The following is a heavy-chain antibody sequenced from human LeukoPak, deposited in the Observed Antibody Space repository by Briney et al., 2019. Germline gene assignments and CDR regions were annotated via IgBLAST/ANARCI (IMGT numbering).Heavy chain of an antibody. D-gene: IGHD3-3*01. J-gene: IGHJ4*02. CDR1: GYTFTSYD. V-gene: IGHV1-8*01. CDR2: MNSNSGNI. Sequence: ASVKVSCKASGYTFTSYDINWVRQATGQGPEWMGWMNSNSGNIGYAQKFQGRLTMTRDTSITTAYMELSSLRSEDTAVYYCARGRVSYLDYWGLGTLVTVSS. CDR3: ARGRVSYLDY.